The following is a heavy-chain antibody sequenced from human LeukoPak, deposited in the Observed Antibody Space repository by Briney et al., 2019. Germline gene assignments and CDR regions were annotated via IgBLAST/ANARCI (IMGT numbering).Heavy chain of an antibody. Sequence: SGGSLRLSCAASGFTFSDYYMSWIRQAPGKGLEWVSYISSSGSTIYYADSVKGRFTISRDNVKNSLYLQMNSLRAEDTAVYYCARARQLSGYYPYFDYWGQGTLVTVSS. V-gene: IGHV3-11*01. CDR1: GFTFSDYY. D-gene: IGHD3-22*01. CDR2: ISSSGSTI. J-gene: IGHJ4*02. CDR3: ARARQLSGYYPYFDY.